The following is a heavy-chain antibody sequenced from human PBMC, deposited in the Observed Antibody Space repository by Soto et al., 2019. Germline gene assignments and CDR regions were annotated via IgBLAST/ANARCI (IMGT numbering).Heavy chain of an antibody. CDR2: IIPMFGTP. Sequence: SVKVSCKASGVTFNRQDMRWVRQAPGQGLEWMGGIIPMFGTPHYAEKFQDRVTITADESTGTAYLELSSLTSEDTAVYYCATSDGRDGYICSYWGTGTLVTVS. CDR3: ATSDGRDGYICSY. D-gene: IGHD3-10*02. J-gene: IGHJ4*02. CDR1: GVTFNRQD. V-gene: IGHV1-69*13.